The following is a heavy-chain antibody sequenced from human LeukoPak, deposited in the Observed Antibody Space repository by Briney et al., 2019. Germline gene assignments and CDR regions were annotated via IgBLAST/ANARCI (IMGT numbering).Heavy chain of an antibody. CDR1: GYSINNGYY. CDR2: IYHSGST. V-gene: IGHV4-38-2*02. Sequence: PSETLSLTCTVSGYSINNGYYWGWIRQPPGKGLEWIGSIYHSGSTNYNPSLKSRVTISVDTSKNQFSLKLSSVTAADTAVYYCASSSGDDAFDIWGQGTMVTVSS. CDR3: ASSSGDDAFDI. J-gene: IGHJ3*02. D-gene: IGHD6-19*01.